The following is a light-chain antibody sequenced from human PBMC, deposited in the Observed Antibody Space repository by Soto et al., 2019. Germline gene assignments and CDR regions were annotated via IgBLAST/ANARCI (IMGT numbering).Light chain of an antibody. J-gene: IGLJ1*01. V-gene: IGLV2-11*01. CDR1: SSDFGAYNY. Sequence: QSALTPPRSVSGTRGQSVTISCTGTSSDFGAYNYVSWYQEQPGKAPKRMIYDVSKRPSGVPDRFSGSKSGNTASLTISGLQAEDEADYYCCSYAGSYSYVFGTGTKLTVL. CDR3: CSYAGSYSYV. CDR2: DVS.